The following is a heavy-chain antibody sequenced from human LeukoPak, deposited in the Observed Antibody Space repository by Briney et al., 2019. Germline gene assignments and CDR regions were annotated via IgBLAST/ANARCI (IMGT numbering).Heavy chain of an antibody. D-gene: IGHD5-18*01. Sequence: SETLSLTCAVYGGSFSGYYWGWIRQPPGKGLEWIGEINHSGSTNYNPSLKSRVTISVDTSKNQFSLKLSSVTAADTAVYYCASGGYSYGADGADAFDIWGQGTMVTVSS. V-gene: IGHV4-34*01. CDR3: ASGGYSYGADGADAFDI. CDR2: INHSGST. J-gene: IGHJ3*02. CDR1: GGSFSGYY.